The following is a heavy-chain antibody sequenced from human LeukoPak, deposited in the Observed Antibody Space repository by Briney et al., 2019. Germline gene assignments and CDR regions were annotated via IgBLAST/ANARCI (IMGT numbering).Heavy chain of an antibody. D-gene: IGHD2-15*01. V-gene: IGHV1-18*01. Sequence: ASVKVSCKASGYTFTSYGISWVRQAPGQGLEWMGWINTYNGNTIYTQKLQGRVTMTTDTSTSTAYMELRSLRSDDTAVYYCARDFHCSGGSCLHAFDIWGQGTMVTVSS. CDR1: GYTFTSYG. CDR2: INTYNGNT. J-gene: IGHJ3*02. CDR3: ARDFHCSGGSCLHAFDI.